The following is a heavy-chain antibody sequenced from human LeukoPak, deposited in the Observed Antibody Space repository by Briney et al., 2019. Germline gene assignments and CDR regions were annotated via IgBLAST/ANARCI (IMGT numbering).Heavy chain of an antibody. D-gene: IGHD1-1*01. CDR1: GYTFTDYY. CDR3: ARGNGLENWFDP. J-gene: IGHJ5*02. V-gene: IGHV1-18*04. Sequence: ASVKVSCKASGYTFTDYYIHWVRQAPGQGLECMGWLSTYNGDTHHAHKVQGRVTMTRDTSTSTAYMELGTLRSEDTAVYYCARGNGLENWFDPWGQGTLVTVSS. CDR2: LSTYNGDT.